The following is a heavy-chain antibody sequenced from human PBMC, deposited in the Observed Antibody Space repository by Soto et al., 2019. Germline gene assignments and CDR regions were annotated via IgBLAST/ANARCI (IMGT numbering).Heavy chain of an antibody. Sequence: QVQLVQSGAEVKKPGASVKVSCKASGYTFTSYGISWVRQAPGQGLEWMGWISAYNGNTNYAQKLQGRVTMTTDTPTSQANRGLRGLRSDDTAVYYGAGEGGGWFGELTRYFDYWGQGTLVTVSS. CDR2: ISAYNGNT. CDR1: GYTFTSYG. CDR3: AGEGGGWFGELTRYFDY. D-gene: IGHD3-10*01. V-gene: IGHV1-18*04. J-gene: IGHJ4*02.